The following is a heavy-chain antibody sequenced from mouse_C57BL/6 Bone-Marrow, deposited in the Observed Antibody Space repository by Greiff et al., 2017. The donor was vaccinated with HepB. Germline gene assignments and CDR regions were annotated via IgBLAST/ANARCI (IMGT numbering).Heavy chain of an antibody. CDR3: ARDGMMVTSPFAY. D-gene: IGHD2-3*01. CDR1: GFTFSSYA. J-gene: IGHJ3*01. Sequence: EVQGVESGGGLVKPGGSLKLSCAASGFTFSSYAMSWVRQTPEKRLEWVATISDGGSYTYYPDNVKGRFTISRDNAKNNLYLQMSHLKSEDTAMYYCARDGMMVTSPFAYWGQGTVVTVSA. CDR2: ISDGGSYT. V-gene: IGHV5-4*01.